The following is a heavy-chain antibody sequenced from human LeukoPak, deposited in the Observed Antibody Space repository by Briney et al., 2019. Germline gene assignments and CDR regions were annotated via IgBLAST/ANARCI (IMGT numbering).Heavy chain of an antibody. D-gene: IGHD6-13*01. V-gene: IGHV3-48*04. CDR3: ARDVKQLDGDAFDI. Sequence: PGGSLRLSCAASGFTFSSYSMNWVRQAPGKGLEWVSYISSSSSTIYYADSVKGRFTISRDNAKNSLYLQMNSLRAEDTAVYYCARDVKQLDGDAFDIWGQGTMVTVSS. CDR2: ISSSSSTI. J-gene: IGHJ3*02. CDR1: GFTFSSYS.